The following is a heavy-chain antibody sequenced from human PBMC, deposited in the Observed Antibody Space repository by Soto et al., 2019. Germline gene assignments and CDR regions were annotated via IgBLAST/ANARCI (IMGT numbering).Heavy chain of an antibody. CDR3: ARDFDYDSSGYYELNYYYGMDV. V-gene: IGHV1-3*01. CDR2: INAGNGNT. D-gene: IGHD3-22*01. CDR1: GYTFTSYA. Sequence: QVRLVQSGAEVKKPGASVKLSCKASGYTFTSYAMHWVRQAPGQRLEWMGWINAGNGNTKYSQKFQGRVTITRDTSASTAYMELSSLRSEDTAVYYCARDFDYDSSGYYELNYYYGMDVWGQGTTVTVSS. J-gene: IGHJ6*02.